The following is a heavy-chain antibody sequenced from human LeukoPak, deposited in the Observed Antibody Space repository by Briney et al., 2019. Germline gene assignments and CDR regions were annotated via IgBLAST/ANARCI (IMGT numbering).Heavy chain of an antibody. CDR2: IQENGDEM. V-gene: IGHV3-7*01. CDR3: ARDYAGGWIDY. J-gene: IGHJ4*02. Sequence: RLLYAATRFSCREHCMSSGPESIGRGEASVVNIQENGDEMHYVDSVKGRFTISRDNARNSLYLQMNNLRVEDTAIYYCARDYAGGWIDYWGQGIMVTVSS. CDR1: RFSCREHC. D-gene: IGHD3-10*02.